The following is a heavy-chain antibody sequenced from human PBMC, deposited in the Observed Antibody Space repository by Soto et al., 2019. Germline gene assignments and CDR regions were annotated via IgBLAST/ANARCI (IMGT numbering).Heavy chain of an antibody. CDR2: IHYSGST. Sequence: SETLSLTCTVSGGSIGGSYWSWIRQTPGKVLEWVGYIHYSGSTNYNPSLKSRVTISVDTSKTQFSLNLRSVTAADTAVYYCARDLAAVPRAFDYWGRGTLVT. CDR3: ARDLAAVPRAFDY. J-gene: IGHJ4*02. D-gene: IGHD6-13*01. V-gene: IGHV4-59*01. CDR1: GGSIGGSY.